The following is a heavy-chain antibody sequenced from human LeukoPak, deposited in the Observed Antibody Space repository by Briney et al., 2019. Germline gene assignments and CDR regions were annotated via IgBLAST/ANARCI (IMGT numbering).Heavy chain of an antibody. CDR1: GYSFTTYW. D-gene: IGHD6-13*01. CDR2: IYPGDSDT. Sequence: GESLKISCKGSGYSFTTYWVAWVRQMPGKGLEWMGIIYPGDSDTRYSPSFQGQVTISADKSISTAYLQWSSLKASDTAMYYCARQPSVAAAGTGYWGQGTLVTVSS. J-gene: IGHJ4*02. CDR3: ARQPSVAAAGTGY. V-gene: IGHV5-51*01.